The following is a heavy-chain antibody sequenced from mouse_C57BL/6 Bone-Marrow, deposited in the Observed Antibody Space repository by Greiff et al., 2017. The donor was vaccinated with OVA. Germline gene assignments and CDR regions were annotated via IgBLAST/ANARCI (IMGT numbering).Heavy chain of an antibody. D-gene: IGHD4-1*01. CDR1: GYTFTSYW. CDR3: AHRRLGRFAY. CDR2: IHPNSGST. Sequence: QVQLQQPGAELVKPGASVKLSCKASGYTFTSYWMHWVKQRPGQGLEWIGMIHPNSGSTNYNEKFKSKATLTVDKSSSPAYMQLSSLTSEDSAVYYCAHRRLGRFAYWGQGTLVTVSA. V-gene: IGHV1-64*01. J-gene: IGHJ3*01.